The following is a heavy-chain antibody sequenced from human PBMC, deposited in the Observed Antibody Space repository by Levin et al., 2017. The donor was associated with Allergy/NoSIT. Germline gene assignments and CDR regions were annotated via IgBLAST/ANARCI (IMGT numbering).Heavy chain of an antibody. Sequence: GESLKISCAASGFTFSSYGMHWVRQAPGKGLEWVAVISYDGSNKYYADSVKGRFTISRDNSKNTLYLQMNSLRAEDTAVYYCAKEAGYSYGYADWGQGTLVTVSS. CDR3: AKEAGYSYGYAD. CDR2: ISYDGSNK. J-gene: IGHJ4*02. D-gene: IGHD5-18*01. CDR1: GFTFSSYG. V-gene: IGHV3-30*18.